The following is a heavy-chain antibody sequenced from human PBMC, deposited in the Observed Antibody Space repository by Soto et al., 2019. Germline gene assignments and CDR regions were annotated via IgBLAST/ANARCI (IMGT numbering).Heavy chain of an antibody. Sequence: PSDTLALACTVSGGSISSGVYYWTWIRQHPGKVLDWIGYIYYSGSTYYNPSLKSRVTISVDTSKNQFSLKLSSVTAADTAVYYCARDSSIPGLFGSGSYYYYYGMDVWGQGTTVTVSS. J-gene: IGHJ6*02. D-gene: IGHD3-10*01. V-gene: IGHV4-31*03. CDR2: IYYSGST. CDR3: ARDSSIPGLFGSGSYYYYYGMDV. CDR1: GGSISSGVYY.